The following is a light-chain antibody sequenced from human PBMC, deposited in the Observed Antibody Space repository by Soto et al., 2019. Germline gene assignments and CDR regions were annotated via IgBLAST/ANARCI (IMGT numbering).Light chain of an antibody. J-gene: IGKJ1*01. CDR3: QQYGGSPRT. CDR1: QSISSNF. CDR2: GAS. Sequence: EIVLTQSPGTLSLSPGEGATLSCRASQSISSNFLAWYQQKRGQAPRLLIHGASNRATGIPDRFSGSGSGTDFTLTITRLGPEDFAVYYCQQYGGSPRTFGQGTKVEVK. V-gene: IGKV3-20*01.